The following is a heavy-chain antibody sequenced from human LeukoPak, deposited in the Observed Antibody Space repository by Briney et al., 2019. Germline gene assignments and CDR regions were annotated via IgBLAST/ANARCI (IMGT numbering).Heavy chain of an antibody. CDR2: INSDGSWT. Sequence: QTGGSLRLSCAASGNYLMHWVRQAPGKGLVWVSHINSDGSWTSYADSVKGRFTISKDNAKNTVYLQMNSLRAEDTAVYYCVSFYETYWGRGTLVTVSS. V-gene: IGHV3-74*01. CDR3: VSFYETY. CDR1: GNYL. J-gene: IGHJ4*02. D-gene: IGHD2/OR15-2a*01.